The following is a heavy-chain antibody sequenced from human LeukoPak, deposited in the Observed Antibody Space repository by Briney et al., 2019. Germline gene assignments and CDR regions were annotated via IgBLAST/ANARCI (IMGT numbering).Heavy chain of an antibody. CDR3: ARGKYSSSSFDY. CDR1: GFTFSSYD. J-gene: IGHJ4*02. CDR2: IGTAGDT. V-gene: IGHV3-13*01. Sequence: GVSLRLSCAASGFTFSSYDMHWVRQATGKGLEWVSAIGTAGDTYYPGSVKGRFTISRENAKNSLYLQMNSLRAEDTAVYYCARGKYSSSSFDYWGQGTLVTVSS. D-gene: IGHD6-6*01.